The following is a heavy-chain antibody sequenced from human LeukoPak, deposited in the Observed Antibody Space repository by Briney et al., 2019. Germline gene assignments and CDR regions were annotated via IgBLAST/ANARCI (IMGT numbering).Heavy chain of an antibody. V-gene: IGHV3-9*01. D-gene: IGHD3-22*01. CDR1: GFTVSSNY. Sequence: GGSLRLFCAASGFTVSSNYMSWVRQAPGKGLEWVSGISWNSGSIGYADSVKGRFTISRDNAKNSLYLQMNSLRAEDTALYYCAKETYYYDSSGSSGAFDIWGQGTMVTVSS. J-gene: IGHJ3*02. CDR2: ISWNSGSI. CDR3: AKETYYYDSSGSSGAFDI.